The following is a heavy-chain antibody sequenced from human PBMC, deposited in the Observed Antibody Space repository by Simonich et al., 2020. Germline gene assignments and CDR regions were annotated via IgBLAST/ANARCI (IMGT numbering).Heavy chain of an antibody. D-gene: IGHD4-4*01. CDR2: INSEGSST. Sequence: EVQLVESGGGLVQPGGSLRLSCAASGFTFSSYWMHWVRQAPGKGIVLFSRINSEGSSTSDADSVKGRFTISRDNAKNTLYRQMNSLRAEDTAVYYCARDYSNYDAFDIWGQGTMVTVSS. CDR3: ARDYSNYDAFDI. J-gene: IGHJ3*02. V-gene: IGHV3-74*01. CDR1: GFTFSSYW.